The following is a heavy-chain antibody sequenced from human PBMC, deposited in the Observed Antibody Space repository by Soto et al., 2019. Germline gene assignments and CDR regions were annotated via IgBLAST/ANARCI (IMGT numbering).Heavy chain of an antibody. CDR3: ASPYDFWSGPVSSFDY. CDR1: GFIFSSYS. CDR2: IGSDSSHT. D-gene: IGHD3-3*01. Sequence: GGSLRLSCAASGFIFSSYSMNWVRQAPGKGLEGLASIGSDSSHTSYADSVKGRFTISRDNAKNTLYLQMNSLRAEDTAVYYCASPYDFWSGPVSSFDYWGQGTLVTVSS. V-gene: IGHV3-21*01. J-gene: IGHJ4*02.